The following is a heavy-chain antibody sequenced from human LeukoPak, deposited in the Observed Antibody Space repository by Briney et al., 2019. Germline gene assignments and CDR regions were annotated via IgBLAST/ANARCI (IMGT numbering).Heavy chain of an antibody. CDR2: ISGSGDNT. CDR1: GFTFINYA. D-gene: IGHD2-15*01. V-gene: IGHV3-23*01. Sequence: GGSLRLSCAASGFTFINYAMSWVRQAPGRGLEWVSGISGSGDNTYYADSVKGRFTISRDNSKNTLYLQMNSLRAEDTAVYYCAKNRGYCSGGSCYSDYWGQGTLVTVSS. J-gene: IGHJ4*02. CDR3: AKNRGYCSGGSCYSDY.